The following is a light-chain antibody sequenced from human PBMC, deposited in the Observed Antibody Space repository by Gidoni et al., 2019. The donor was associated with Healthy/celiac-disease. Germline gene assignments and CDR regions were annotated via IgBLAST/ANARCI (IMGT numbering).Light chain of an antibody. CDR3: QQYDNLPLT. Sequence: DIQMTQSPSSLSASVGDRVTITCQASQDISNYLNWYQQKPGKAPKLLIYAASNLETGVPSRFSGSGSGTDFTFTISRLPPEYIATYYCQQYDNLPLTFGGGTKVEIK. CDR2: AAS. J-gene: IGKJ4*01. V-gene: IGKV1-33*01. CDR1: QDISNY.